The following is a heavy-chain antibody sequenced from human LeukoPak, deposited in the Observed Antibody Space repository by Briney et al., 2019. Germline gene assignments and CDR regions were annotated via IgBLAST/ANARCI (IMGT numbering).Heavy chain of an antibody. CDR1: GFTFSSYS. CDR2: ISGTSSSI. Sequence: GGSLRLSCAASGFTFSSYSMNWVRRAPGKGLEWVSYISGTSSSIHYADSVKGRFTISTDNAKNSLYLQMNSVRDEDTAVYYCARDSGDCTRTSCYAFDIWGQGTTVTVSS. J-gene: IGHJ3*02. V-gene: IGHV3-48*02. D-gene: IGHD2-2*01. CDR3: ARDSGDCTRTSCYAFDI.